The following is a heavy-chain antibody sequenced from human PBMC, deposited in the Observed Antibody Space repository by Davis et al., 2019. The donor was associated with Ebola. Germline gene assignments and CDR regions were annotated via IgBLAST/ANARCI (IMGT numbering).Heavy chain of an antibody. CDR3: VRGWLRSAFDY. J-gene: IGHJ4*02. Sequence: PSETLSLTCAISGDSVSSAGWNWIRQSPSRGLEWLGRTYYTSKWYIDYAVSVKSRLIINPDTSKNQFSLQLNSVTPEDTAVYYCVRGWLRSAFDYWGQGTLVTVSS. V-gene: IGHV6-1*01. D-gene: IGHD5-12*01. CDR1: GDSVSSAG. CDR2: TYYTSKWYI.